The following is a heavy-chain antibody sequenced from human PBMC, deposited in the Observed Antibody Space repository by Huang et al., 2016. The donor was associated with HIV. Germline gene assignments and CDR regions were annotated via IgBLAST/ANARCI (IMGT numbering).Heavy chain of an antibody. CDR3: ASGPVIVSISRFYFEQ. CDR2: MHYGGRT. CDR1: FASISGKSKY. V-gene: IGHV4-39*02. Sequence: LLLRESGSGLVKTSETMSLSCTVAFASISGKSKYCTWVRQSPGKGLEWIASMHYGGRTKYIPSLKSRVSMSVYTSHNQHFSLTLAAVTAADTAVYFCASGPVIVSISRFYFEQWGPGSLVTV. J-gene: IGHJ4*02. D-gene: IGHD3-22*01.